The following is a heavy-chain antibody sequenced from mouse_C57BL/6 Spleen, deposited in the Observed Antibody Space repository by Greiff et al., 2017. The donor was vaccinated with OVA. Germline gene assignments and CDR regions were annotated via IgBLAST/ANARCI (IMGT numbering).Heavy chain of an antibody. J-gene: IGHJ1*03. CDR3: ARRGSSDVDWYFDV. V-gene: IGHV1-55*01. D-gene: IGHD1-1*01. Sequence: QVQLQQPGAELVKPGASVKMSCKASGYTFTSYWITWVKQRPGQGLEWIGDIYPGSGSTNYNEKFKSKATLTVDTSSSTAYMQLSSLTSEDAAVYYCARRGSSDVDWYFDVWGTGTTVTVSS. CDR1: GYTFTSYW. CDR2: IYPGSGST.